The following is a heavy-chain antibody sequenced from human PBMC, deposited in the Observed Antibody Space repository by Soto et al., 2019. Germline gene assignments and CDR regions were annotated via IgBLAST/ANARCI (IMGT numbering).Heavy chain of an antibody. CDR1: GDRVSSNSAA. D-gene: IGHD3-22*01. CDR3: ARLRDYYDSSGYFSEALDF. J-gene: IGHJ4*02. V-gene: IGHV6-1*01. Sequence: SQTLSLTCAISGDRVSSNSAAWNWIRQSPSRGLEWLGRTYYRSKWYNDYAVSVKSRITIGPDTSKNQFSLQLNSVTPEDTAVYFCARLRDYYDSSGYFSEALDFWGQGTLVTVSS. CDR2: TYYRSKWYN.